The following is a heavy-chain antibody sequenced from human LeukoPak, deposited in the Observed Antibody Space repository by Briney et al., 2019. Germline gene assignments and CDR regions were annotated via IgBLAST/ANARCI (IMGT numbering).Heavy chain of an antibody. CDR2: INPNSGGT. CDR3: ARGEYSSSSILWTLDY. Sequence: ASVKVSCKASGYTFTGYYMRWVRQAPGQGLEWMGWINPNSGGTNYAQKFQGRVTMTRDTSISTAYMELSRLRSDDTAVYYCARGEYSSSSILWTLDYWGQGTLVTVSS. D-gene: IGHD6-6*01. V-gene: IGHV1-2*02. CDR1: GYTFTGYY. J-gene: IGHJ4*02.